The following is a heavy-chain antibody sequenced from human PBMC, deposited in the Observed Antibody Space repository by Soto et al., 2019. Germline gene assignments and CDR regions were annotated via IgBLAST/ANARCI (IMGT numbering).Heavy chain of an antibody. Sequence: PSETLSLTCTVSGGSISSYYWSWIRQPPGKGLEWIGYIYYSGSTNYNPSLKSRVTISVDTSKNQFSLKLSSVTAADTAVYYCVRHGGITMGRVPGDYYHYGMDVWGQGTTVTVSS. D-gene: IGHD3-10*01. CDR1: GGSISSYY. J-gene: IGHJ6*02. CDR2: IYYSGST. V-gene: IGHV4-59*08. CDR3: VRHGGITMGRVPGDYYHYGMDV.